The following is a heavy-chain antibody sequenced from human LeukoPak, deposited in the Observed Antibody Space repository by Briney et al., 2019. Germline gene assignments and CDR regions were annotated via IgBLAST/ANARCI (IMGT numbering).Heavy chain of an antibody. CDR3: ARHRLLRYPLTP. CDR2: INHSGST. CDR1: GYSISSGYY. V-gene: IGHV4-38-2*02. J-gene: IGHJ5*02. D-gene: IGHD3-9*01. Sequence: SETLSLTCTVSGYSISSGYYWGWIRPPPGKGLEWIGEINHSGSTNYNPSLKSRVTISVDTSKNQFSLKLSSVTAADTAVYYCARHRLLRYPLTPWGQGTLVTVSS.